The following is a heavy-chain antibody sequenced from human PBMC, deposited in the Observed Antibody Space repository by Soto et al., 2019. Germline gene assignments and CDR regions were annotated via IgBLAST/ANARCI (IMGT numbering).Heavy chain of an antibody. J-gene: IGHJ4*02. CDR3: ARDPLIVVVPAGWDH. CDR2: ISYDGSNK. D-gene: IGHD2-21*01. V-gene: IGHV3-30-3*01. CDR1: GFTFSSYA. Sequence: QVQLVESGGGVVQPGRSLRLSCAASGFTFSSYAMHWVRQAPGKGLEWVAVISYDGSNKYYADSVKGRFTISRDNSKNTLFLQMNNLKTEDTAVYYCARDPLIVVVPAGWDHWGQGTLVTVSS.